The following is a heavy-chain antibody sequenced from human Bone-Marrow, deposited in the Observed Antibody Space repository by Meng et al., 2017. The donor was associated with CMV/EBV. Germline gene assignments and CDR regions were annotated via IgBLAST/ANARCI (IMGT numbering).Heavy chain of an antibody. J-gene: IGHJ4*02. V-gene: IGHV3-21*01. Sequence: GGSLRLSCAASGFTFSSYSMNWVRQAPGKGLEWVSSISSSSSYIYYADSVKGRFTISRDNAKNSLYLQMNSLRAEDTAVYYCARGTGWVVAPVDYWGQGTLVTVSS. CDR3: ARGTGWVVAPVDY. CDR2: ISSSSSYI. CDR1: GFTFSSYS. D-gene: IGHD2-2*01.